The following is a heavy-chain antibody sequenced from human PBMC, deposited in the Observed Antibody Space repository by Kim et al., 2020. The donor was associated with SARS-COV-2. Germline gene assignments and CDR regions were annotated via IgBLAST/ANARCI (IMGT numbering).Heavy chain of an antibody. J-gene: IGHJ6*02. CDR3: ARVGSGSQLVHFYGMDV. Sequence: ASVKVSCKASGYIFNSYGISWVRQAPGQGLEWMGWISAYNGNTNYAQKLQGRVTMTTDTSTRTAYMELRSLRSDDTAVYYCARVGSGSQLVHFYGMDVWGQGTTVAVSS. D-gene: IGHD1-26*01. V-gene: IGHV1-18*01. CDR2: ISAYNGNT. CDR1: GYIFNSYG.